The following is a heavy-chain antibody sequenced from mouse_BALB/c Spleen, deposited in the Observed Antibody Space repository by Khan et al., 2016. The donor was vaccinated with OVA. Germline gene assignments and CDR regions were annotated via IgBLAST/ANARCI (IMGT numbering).Heavy chain of an antibody. D-gene: IGHD1-2*01. J-gene: IGHJ2*01. CDR2: ISYSGST. CDR3: ARTARIKY. Sequence: EVQLQESGPGLVKPSQSLSLTCTVTGYSITSGYGWNWIRQFPGNKLEWMGYISYSGSTNYNPSLKSRNSITRDTSKNQFFLQLDSVTTEDTATYYCARTARIKYWGQGTPLTVAS. CDR1: GYSITSGYG. V-gene: IGHV3-2*02.